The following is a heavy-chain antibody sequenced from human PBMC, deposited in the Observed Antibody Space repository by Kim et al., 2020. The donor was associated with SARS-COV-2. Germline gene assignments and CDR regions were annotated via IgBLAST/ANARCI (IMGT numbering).Heavy chain of an antibody. CDR1: GFTFSSYG. V-gene: IGHV3-33*05. J-gene: IGHJ4*02. D-gene: IGHD4-17*01. Sequence: GGSLRLSCAASGFTFSSYGMHWVRQAPGKGLEWVAVISYDGSNKYYADSVKGRFTISRDNSKNTLYLQMNSLRAEDTAVYYCARDRDYGDYVLIGYFDYWGQGTLVTVSS. CDR2: ISYDGSNK. CDR3: ARDRDYGDYVLIGYFDY.